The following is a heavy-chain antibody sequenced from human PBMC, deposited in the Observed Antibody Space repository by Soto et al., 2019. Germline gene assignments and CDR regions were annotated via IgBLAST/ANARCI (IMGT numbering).Heavy chain of an antibody. CDR3: AKEFDSSSSEARRDYYYYYMDV. J-gene: IGHJ6*03. D-gene: IGHD6-6*01. CDR1: GFTFSSYA. V-gene: IGHV3-23*01. Sequence: GGSLRLSCAASGFTFSSYAMSWVRQAPGKGLEWVSAISGSGGSTYYADSVKGRFTISRDNSKNTLYLQMNSLRAEDTAVYYCAKEFDSSSSEARRDYYYYYMDVWGKGTTVTVSS. CDR2: ISGSGGST.